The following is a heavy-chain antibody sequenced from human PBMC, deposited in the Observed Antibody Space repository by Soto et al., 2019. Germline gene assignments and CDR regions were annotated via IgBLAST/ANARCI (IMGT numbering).Heavy chain of an antibody. J-gene: IGHJ4*02. CDR1: GFSVSDYS. CDR3: ATWAIAVGGEGF. CDR2: ISSTGDLI. Sequence: LRLSCTASGFSVSDYSVNWVRQAPGKGLEWISYISSTGDLILYADSVKGRFTIARDIAKNSLYLQMDSLRDEDSAVYYCATWAIAVGGEGFWGPGTLVTVSS. V-gene: IGHV3-48*02. D-gene: IGHD2-21*01.